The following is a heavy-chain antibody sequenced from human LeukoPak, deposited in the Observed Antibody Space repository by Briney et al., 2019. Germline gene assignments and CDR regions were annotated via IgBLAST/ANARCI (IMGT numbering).Heavy chain of an antibody. CDR1: WSRFTYYL. CDR3: VGNSCFSSWANFDY. V-gene: IGHV5-51*01. D-gene: IGHD2-15*01. CDR2: IYLGDSDT. Sequence: GEGLETYLKGFWSRFTYYLLGVVRPMPGKGLEWMGIIYLGDSDTRYSPSFQGQVTISADKSISTAYLQLSTLRPADTAMYYCVGNSCFSSWANFDYWGQGTLVTVSS. J-gene: IGHJ4*02.